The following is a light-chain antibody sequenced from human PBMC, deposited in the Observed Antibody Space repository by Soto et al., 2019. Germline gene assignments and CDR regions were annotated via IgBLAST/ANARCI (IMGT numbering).Light chain of an antibody. J-gene: IGKJ5*01. CDR3: QQRNSWPPIT. V-gene: IGKV3D-20*02. CDR2: GAS. Sequence: EIVLTQSPGTLPLSPGERATLSCRASQSVSSSYLAWYQQKPGQAPRLLIYGASSRATGIPDRFSGSGSGTDFTLTISRLEPEDFAVYYCQQRNSWPPITFGQGTRLEIK. CDR1: QSVSSSY.